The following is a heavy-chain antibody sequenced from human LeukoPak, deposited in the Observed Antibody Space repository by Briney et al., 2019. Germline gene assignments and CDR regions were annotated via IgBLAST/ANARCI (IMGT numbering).Heavy chain of an antibody. CDR2: ISWNRGVI. CDR1: GFTFDDFA. CDR3: AKDIGGGRSWFFDY. J-gene: IGHJ4*02. Sequence: GGSLRLSCAATGFTFDDFAMHWVRQGPGKGLEWVAGISWNRGVIAYADSVKGRFTISRDNSKNTLYLQMNSLRTEDTAVYYCAKDIGGGRSWFFDYWGQGTLVTVSS. D-gene: IGHD6-13*01. V-gene: IGHV3-9*01.